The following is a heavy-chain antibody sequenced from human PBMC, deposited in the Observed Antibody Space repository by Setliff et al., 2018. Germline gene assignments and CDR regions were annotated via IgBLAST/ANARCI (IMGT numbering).Heavy chain of an antibody. V-gene: IGHV3-48*01. D-gene: IGHD2-21*02. CDR3: AKSGGDHCCPLYHHYYMDV. J-gene: IGHJ6*03. CDR1: GFTFSIYS. CDR2: ISSGSNSI. Sequence: GGSLRLSCAASGFTFSIYSMNWVRQAPGKGLEWISYISSGSNSIYYADSVMGRFTISRDNARNSLYLQMNRLRPEDTAVYYCAKSGGDHCCPLYHHYYMDVWGTGTTVTVSS.